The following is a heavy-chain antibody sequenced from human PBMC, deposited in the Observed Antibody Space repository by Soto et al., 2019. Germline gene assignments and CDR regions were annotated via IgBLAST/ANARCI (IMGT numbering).Heavy chain of an antibody. CDR2: ISSSSSYI. CDR1: GFTFSSYS. Sequence: PGGSLRLSCAASGFTFSSYSMNWVRQAPGKGLEWVSSISSSSSYIGYADSVKGRFTISRDNAKNSLHLQMNSLRAEDTALYYCAKDANWNSYYYYYYMDVWGKGTTVTVSS. CDR3: AKDANWNSYYYYYYMDV. D-gene: IGHD1-1*01. J-gene: IGHJ6*03. V-gene: IGHV3-21*04.